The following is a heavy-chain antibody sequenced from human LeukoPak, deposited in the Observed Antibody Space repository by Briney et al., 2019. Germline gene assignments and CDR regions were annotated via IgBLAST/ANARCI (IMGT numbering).Heavy chain of an antibody. V-gene: IGHV3-21*04. CDR2: ITSSSTYI. Sequence: GGSLRLSCAASGFTFSSYSMNWVRQAPGKGLEWVSSITSSSTYIYYADSVKGRFIISRDNAKNSLYLQMNSLRAEDTAVYYCAKFPPRHGTKYYFDYWGQGTLVTVSS. J-gene: IGHJ4*02. CDR1: GFTFSSYS. D-gene: IGHD1-7*01. CDR3: AKFPPRHGTKYYFDY.